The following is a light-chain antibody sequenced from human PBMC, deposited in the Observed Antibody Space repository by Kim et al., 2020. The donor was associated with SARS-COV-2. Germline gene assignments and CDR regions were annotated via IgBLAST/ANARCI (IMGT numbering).Light chain of an antibody. CDR1: QSISSW. Sequence: GDRVTITCRASQSISSWLAWYQQKPGKAPKLLIYAASSLESGVPSSFSGSESGTEFTLTISSLQPDDFATYYCQQYYTYPWTFGQGTKVDIK. CDR3: QQYYTYPWT. CDR2: AAS. J-gene: IGKJ1*01. V-gene: IGKV1-5*01.